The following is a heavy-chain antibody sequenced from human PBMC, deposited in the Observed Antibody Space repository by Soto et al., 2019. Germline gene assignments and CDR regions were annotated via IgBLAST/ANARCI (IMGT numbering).Heavy chain of an antibody. J-gene: IGHJ4*02. Sequence: SETLSLTCTVSGGSISSSSYYWGWIRQPPGKGLEWIGSIYYSGSTYYNPSLKSRVTISVDTSKNQFSLKLSSVTAADTAVYYCAGFLRYFDWSLSLGPRGTPKADYWGQGTLVTVSS. CDR2: IYYSGST. CDR1: GGSISSSSYY. D-gene: IGHD3-9*01. CDR3: AGFLRYFDWSLSLGPRGTPKADY. V-gene: IGHV4-39*01.